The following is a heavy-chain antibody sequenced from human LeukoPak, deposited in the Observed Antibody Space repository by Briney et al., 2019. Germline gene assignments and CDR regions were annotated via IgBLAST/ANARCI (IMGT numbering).Heavy chain of an antibody. CDR3: ARSLCSSASCPIDY. V-gene: IGHV1-46*01. CDR1: GYTFTNYY. D-gene: IGHD2-2*01. J-gene: IGHJ4*02. Sequence: GASVKVSCKASGYTFTNYYMNFVRQAPGQGFEWMGLINPSGGSTNYAQRFQGRVTMTGDTSTSTVYMELSSLRSEDTAVYYCARSLCSSASCPIDYWGQGTLVTVSS. CDR2: INPSGGST.